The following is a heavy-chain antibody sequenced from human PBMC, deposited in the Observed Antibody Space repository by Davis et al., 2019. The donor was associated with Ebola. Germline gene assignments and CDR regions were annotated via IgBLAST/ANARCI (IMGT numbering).Heavy chain of an antibody. CDR3: AKAVTGTHYYYYGMDV. CDR1: GFTFSSYA. D-gene: IGHD1-20*01. CDR2: ISGSGGST. J-gene: IGHJ6*02. Sequence: PGGSLRLSCAASGFTFSSYAMSWVRQAPGKGLEWVSAISGSGGSTYYADSVKGRFTISRDNSKNTLYLQMNSLRAEDTAVYYCAKAVTGTHYYYYGMDVWGQGTTVTVSS. V-gene: IGHV3-23*01.